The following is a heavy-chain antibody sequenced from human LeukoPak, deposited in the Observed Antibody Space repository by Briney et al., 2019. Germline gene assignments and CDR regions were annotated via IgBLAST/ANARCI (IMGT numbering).Heavy chain of an antibody. CDR3: ARAVRGVWFDP. D-gene: IGHD3-16*01. J-gene: IGHJ5*02. CDR2: IYYSGST. CDR1: GGSISSYY. Sequence: PSETLSLTCTVSGGSISSYYWSWVRPPPGEGREWIGYIYYSGSTNYNPSLKSRVTISVDTSKNQFSLKLSSVTAADTAVYYCARAVRGVWFDPWGQGTLVTVSS. V-gene: IGHV4-59*01.